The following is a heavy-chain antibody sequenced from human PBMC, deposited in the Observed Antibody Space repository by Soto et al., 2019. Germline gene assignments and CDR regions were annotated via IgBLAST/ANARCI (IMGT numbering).Heavy chain of an antibody. J-gene: IGHJ4*02. Sequence: ASVKVSCKASGYTFTSYYMHWVRQAPGQGLEWMGIINPSGGSTSYAQKFQGRVTMTRDTSTSTVYMELSSLRSEDTAVYYYARDRNIVGATTGTFDYWGQGTLVTVSS. D-gene: IGHD1-26*01. CDR1: GYTFTSYY. V-gene: IGHV1-46*01. CDR3: ARDRNIVGATTGTFDY. CDR2: INPSGGST.